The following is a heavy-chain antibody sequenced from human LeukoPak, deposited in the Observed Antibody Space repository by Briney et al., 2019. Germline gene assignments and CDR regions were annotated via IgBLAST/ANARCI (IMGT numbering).Heavy chain of an antibody. V-gene: IGHV4-39*01. CDR3: ARLRKGDDFWTAYYYFDY. J-gene: IGHJ4*02. Sequence: PSETLSLTCAVSSGSISSRTWWSWIRQPPGKGLEWIGSIYYSGTSYYNPSLKSRVTISVDTSKNQFSLKLSSVTAADTAVYYCARLRKGDDFWTAYYYFDYWGQGALVTVSS. CDR2: IYYSGTS. D-gene: IGHD3/OR15-3a*01. CDR1: SGSISSRTW.